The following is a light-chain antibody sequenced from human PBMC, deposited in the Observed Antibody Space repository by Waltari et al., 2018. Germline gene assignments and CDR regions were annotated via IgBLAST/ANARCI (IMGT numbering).Light chain of an antibody. J-gene: IGKJ3*01. V-gene: IGKV3-11*01. Sequence: EAVLTQSPATLSLSPGDGATLSCRASQSVSAYLAWYQQKPGQAPRLLLYGSSTRATGVPDRFSGRGSGTDFSLTISSVEPEDFAVYYCQHTTDWPPAFTFGPGTRVDLK. CDR3: QHTTDWPPAFT. CDR1: QSVSAY. CDR2: GSS.